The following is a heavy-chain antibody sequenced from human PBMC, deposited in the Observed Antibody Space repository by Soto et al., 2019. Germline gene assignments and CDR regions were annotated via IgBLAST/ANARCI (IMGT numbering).Heavy chain of an antibody. CDR2: IKSKTDGATT. Sequence: EVQLVESGGGLVKPGGSLRLSCAASGFTFSNAWMTWVRQAPGKGLEWVGRIKSKTDGATTDYAAPVKGRFTISRDNAKNSLYLKMNSLRAEDTAVYYCATPREVVTATRDYYGMDVWGQGTTVTVSS. CDR1: GFTFSNAW. J-gene: IGHJ6*02. V-gene: IGHV3-15*01. CDR3: ATPREVVTATRDYYGMDV. D-gene: IGHD2-21*02.